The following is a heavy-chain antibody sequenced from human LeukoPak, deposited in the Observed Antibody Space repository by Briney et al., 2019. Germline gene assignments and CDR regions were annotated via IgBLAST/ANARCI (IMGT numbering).Heavy chain of an antibody. Sequence: PSQTLSLTCTVSGGSISSGGYYWSWIRQHPRKGLEWIGYIYYSGSTYYNPSLKSRVTISVDTSKNQFSLKLSSVTAADTAVYYCARDSYYGSGSYLYWGQGTLVTVSS. V-gene: IGHV4-31*03. D-gene: IGHD3-10*01. CDR3: ARDSYYGSGSYLY. J-gene: IGHJ4*02. CDR1: GGSISSGGYY. CDR2: IYYSGST.